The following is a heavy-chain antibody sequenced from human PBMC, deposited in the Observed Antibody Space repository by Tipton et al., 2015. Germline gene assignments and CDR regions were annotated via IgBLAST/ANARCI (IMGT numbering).Heavy chain of an antibody. J-gene: IGHJ4*02. CDR1: GGSISSGAYY. D-gene: IGHD4-17*01. Sequence: LRLSCTVSGGSISSGAYYWSWIRQHPGKGLEWIGYIYYSGSTNYNPSLRSRVTMSVDTSKNQFSLKVTSVTAADTAVYYCATTSGGLHYGEFRWGQGTLVTVS. CDR3: ATTSGGLHYGEFR. V-gene: IGHV4-31*02. CDR2: IYYSGST.